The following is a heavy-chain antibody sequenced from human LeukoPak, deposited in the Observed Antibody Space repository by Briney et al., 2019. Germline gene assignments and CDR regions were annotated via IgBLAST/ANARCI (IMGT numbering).Heavy chain of an antibody. V-gene: IGHV4-61*08. CDR3: ARHGSEVAAEAWFDP. Sequence: PSQTLYLTCTVSGGSISSGDYYWSWIRQPPGKGLEWIGYIYYSGSTNYNPSLKSRVTISVDTSKNQFSLKLSSVTAADTAVYYCARHGSEVAAEAWFDPWGQGTLVTVSS. CDR1: GGSISSGDYY. J-gene: IGHJ5*02. CDR2: IYYSGST. D-gene: IGHD6-19*01.